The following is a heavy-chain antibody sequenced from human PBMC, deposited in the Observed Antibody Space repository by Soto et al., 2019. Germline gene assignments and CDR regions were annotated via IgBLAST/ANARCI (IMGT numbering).Heavy chain of an antibody. J-gene: IGHJ4*02. Sequence: PGGSLRLSCAASGFTFSSYAMSWVRQAPGKGLEWVSAISGSGGSTYYADSVKGRFTISRDNSKNTLYLQMNSLRAEDTAVYYCAKDYPHVSELVSRFDYWGQGTLVTVSS. V-gene: IGHV3-23*01. CDR1: GFTFSSYA. D-gene: IGHD3-9*01. CDR3: AKDYPHVSELVSRFDY. CDR2: ISGSGGST.